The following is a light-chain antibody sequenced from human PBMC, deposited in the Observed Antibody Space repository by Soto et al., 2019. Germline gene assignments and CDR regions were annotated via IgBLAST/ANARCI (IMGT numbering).Light chain of an antibody. CDR2: DVN. CDR3: GSYAGSNTWV. J-gene: IGLJ3*02. V-gene: IGLV2-11*01. Sequence: QSALTQPRSVSGSPGQSVTISCTGTSSDVGGYNLVSWYQQHPGRAPKLMIYDVNKRPSGVPDRFSGSKSDNTASLTISGLQVEDEADYCCGSYAGSNTWVFGGGTKLTVL. CDR1: SSDVGGYNL.